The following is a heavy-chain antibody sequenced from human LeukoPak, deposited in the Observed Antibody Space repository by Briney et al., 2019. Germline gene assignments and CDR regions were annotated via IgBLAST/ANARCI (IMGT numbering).Heavy chain of an antibody. J-gene: IGHJ4*02. CDR3: ANDRVVRALMGAFDY. CDR1: GFTFSSYS. Sequence: GGSLRLSCAASGFTFSSYSMSWVRQAPRRGLEGVSTMSCCCDSNYYADSVKSRFTISRDNSKKTLYLQMNSLRAEDTAVYYCANDRVVRALMGAFDYWGQGTLVTVSS. D-gene: IGHD2-21*01. CDR2: MSCCCDSN. V-gene: IGHV3-23*01.